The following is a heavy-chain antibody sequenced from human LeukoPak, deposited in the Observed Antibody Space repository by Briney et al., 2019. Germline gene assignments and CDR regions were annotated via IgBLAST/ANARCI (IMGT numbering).Heavy chain of an antibody. CDR2: VSVYNGDT. CDR3: SRDSCSTNSCYRGTSGDY. D-gene: IGHD2-2*02. J-gene: IGHJ4*02. Sequence: ASVKVSCKASGYTFTGYYMHWVRQAPGQGLEWMGWVSVYNGDTSYAQKFEGRVTMTTDTSTTTAYTELRSLGSDDTAVYYCSRDSCSTNSCYRGTSGDYWGQGTLVTVSS. V-gene: IGHV1-18*04. CDR1: GYTFTGYY.